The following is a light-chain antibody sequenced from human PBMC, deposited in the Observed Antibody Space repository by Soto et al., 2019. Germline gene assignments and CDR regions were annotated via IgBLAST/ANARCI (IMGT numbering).Light chain of an antibody. J-gene: IGLJ1*01. Sequence: QSVLTQPASVSGSPRQSITISCTGASSDVGGYTYVSWYQQHPGKAPKLMIYEVSYRPSGVSNRFSGSKSGNTASLTISGLQAEDEADYHCSSYSSGDTLYVFGSGTKVTVL. CDR1: SSDVGGYTY. CDR3: SSYSSGDTLYV. CDR2: EVS. V-gene: IGLV2-14*01.